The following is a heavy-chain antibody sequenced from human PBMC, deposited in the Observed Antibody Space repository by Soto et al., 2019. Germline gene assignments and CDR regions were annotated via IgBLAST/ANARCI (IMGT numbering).Heavy chain of an antibody. CDR3: AIADRFWSGYVES. V-gene: IGHV3-23*01. Sequence: EVQLLESGGGLVQPGGSLRLSCAASGFTFTSHAMSWFRQAPGKGLEWVSSISVRVGASYYADSVKGRFTISRDYSNNTVSLQMNSLRAADTAVYFCAIADRFWSGYVESWGLGTLVTDSS. D-gene: IGHD3-3*01. J-gene: IGHJ5*02. CDR2: ISVRVGAS. CDR1: GFTFTSHA.